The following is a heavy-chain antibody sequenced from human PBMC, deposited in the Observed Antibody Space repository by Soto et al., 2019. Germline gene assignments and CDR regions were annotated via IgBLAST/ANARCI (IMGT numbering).Heavy chain of an antibody. CDR2: INTGNGNT. D-gene: IGHD6-19*01. CDR3: ARCVAVAAPYYFDY. J-gene: IGHJ4*02. Sequence: QVQLVQSGAEEKKPGASVKVSCKASGYTFTSYAMPWVRQAPGQRLEWMGWINTGNGNTKCSQKFQGRGTITRHTPVSTEYMEPSSLRSEDTAVYYCARCVAVAAPYYFDYWGQGTLVTFSS. CDR1: GYTFTSYA. V-gene: IGHV1-3*04.